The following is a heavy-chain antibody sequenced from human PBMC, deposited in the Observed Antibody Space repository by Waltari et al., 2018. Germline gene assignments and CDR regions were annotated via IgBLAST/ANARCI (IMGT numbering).Heavy chain of an antibody. CDR1: GGTFSAYY. CDR2: INQIVST. Sequence: QVQLQQWAAEQLKPSETLSLTCAVYGGTFSAYYGSWIRQPRGKGVEWIGEINQIVSTNYNPSLKSRVTISVDTSKNQFSLKLSSVTAADTAVYYCARGVYDFWSGYSTIFDYWGQGTLVTVSS. D-gene: IGHD3-3*01. CDR3: ARGVYDFWSGYSTIFDY. V-gene: IGHV4-34*01. J-gene: IGHJ4*02.